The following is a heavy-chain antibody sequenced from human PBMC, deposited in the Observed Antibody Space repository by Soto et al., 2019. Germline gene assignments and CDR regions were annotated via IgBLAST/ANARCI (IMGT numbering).Heavy chain of an antibody. J-gene: IGHJ4*02. CDR2: INSRSSST. CDR1: GFTFSDYY. D-gene: IGHD1-20*01. V-gene: IGHV3-11*05. Sequence: PGGSLRLSCAASGFTFSDYYMSWIRQAPGKGLEWVSYINSRSSSTNYADSVKGRFTISRDNAKNLLYLQMSSLTVEDTAVYYCVKGRNWSSGSDYRGQGALVTVST. CDR3: VKGRNWSSGSDY.